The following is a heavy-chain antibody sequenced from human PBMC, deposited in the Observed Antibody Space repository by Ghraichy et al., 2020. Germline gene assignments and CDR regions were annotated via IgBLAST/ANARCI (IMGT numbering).Heavy chain of an antibody. CDR1: GFTFSSYW. CDR2: INSDGSST. CDR3: ARGRESGYSYGEVDY. D-gene: IGHD5-18*01. V-gene: IGHV3-74*01. Sequence: GGSLRLSCAASGFTFSSYWMHWVRQAPGRGLVWVSRINSDGSSTTYADSVKGRFTISRDNAKNTLYLQMNSLRAEDTAVYYCARGRESGYSYGEVDYWGQGTLVTVSS. J-gene: IGHJ4*02.